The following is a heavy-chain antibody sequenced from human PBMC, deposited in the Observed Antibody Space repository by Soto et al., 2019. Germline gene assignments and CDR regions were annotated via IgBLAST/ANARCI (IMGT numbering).Heavy chain of an antibody. CDR3: ASLIGSSPRNDAFDI. V-gene: IGHV4-59*02. Sequence: QVQLQESGPGLVKPSETLSLTCTVSGGSVSSYYWSWIRQPPGKGLEWIGYIYYSGSPNYNPSLKSRVTISVDTSKNQFSLKLSSVTAADTAVYYCASLIGSSPRNDAFDIWGQGTMVTVSS. CDR1: GGSVSSYY. D-gene: IGHD6-13*01. J-gene: IGHJ3*02. CDR2: IYYSGSP.